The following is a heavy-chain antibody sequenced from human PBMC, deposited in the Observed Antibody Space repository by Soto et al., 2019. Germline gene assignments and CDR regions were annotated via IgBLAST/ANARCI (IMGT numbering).Heavy chain of an antibody. CDR3: AISIFESRWYSSSWYAEYFQH. D-gene: IGHD6-13*01. CDR1: GGTFSSYT. J-gene: IGHJ1*01. V-gene: IGHV1-69*02. Sequence: QVQLVQSGAEVKKPGSSVQVSCKASGGTFSSYTISWVRQAPGQGLEWMGRIIPILGIANYAQKFQGRVTITADKSTSTAYMEVSSLRSEDTAVYYCAISIFESRWYSSSWYAEYFQHWGQGTLVTVSS. CDR2: IIPILGIA.